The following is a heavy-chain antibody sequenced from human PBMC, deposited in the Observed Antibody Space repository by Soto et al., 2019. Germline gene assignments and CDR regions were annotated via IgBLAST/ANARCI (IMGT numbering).Heavy chain of an antibody. J-gene: IGHJ4*02. CDR1: GYTFTGYY. D-gene: IGHD6-19*01. V-gene: IGHV1-2*02. CDR3: ARSGGSGWYSPYHY. CDR2: INPNSGGT. Sequence: SVKVSCKASGYTFTGYYMHWVRQAPGQGLEWMGWINPNSGGTNYAQKFQGRVTMTRDTSISTAYMELSRLRSDDTAVYYCARSGGSGWYSPYHYWGQGTLVTASS.